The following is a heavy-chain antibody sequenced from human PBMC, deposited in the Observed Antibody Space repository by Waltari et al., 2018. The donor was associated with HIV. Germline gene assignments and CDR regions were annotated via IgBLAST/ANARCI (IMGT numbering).Heavy chain of an antibody. CDR2: IKQDGSEK. CDR3: TRYNSGGFDY. CDR1: GFPLSGYW. D-gene: IGHD1-1*01. Sequence: EVHLVESGGSLVQSGGSLRLACEASGFPLSGYWIQWVRQAPGKGLEWVANIKQDGSEKYYVDSVKGRFTISRDNAKNSLYLQMNSLRAEDTAVYYCTRYNSGGFDYWGQGTLVTVSS. V-gene: IGHV3-7*01. J-gene: IGHJ4*02.